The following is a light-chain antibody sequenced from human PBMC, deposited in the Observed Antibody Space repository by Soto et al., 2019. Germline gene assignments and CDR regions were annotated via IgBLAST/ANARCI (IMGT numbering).Light chain of an antibody. Sequence: DVHMTQSPSSLSASVGDRVTITCRASQVITRSLAWYQQTPGKAPKLLIYAASTLQSGVPSRFSGSGSGTDFTLTISSLQPEDVAIYYCQKYDSAPLTFGGGTKVEIK. J-gene: IGKJ4*01. CDR3: QKYDSAPLT. CDR1: QVITRS. V-gene: IGKV1-27*01. CDR2: AAS.